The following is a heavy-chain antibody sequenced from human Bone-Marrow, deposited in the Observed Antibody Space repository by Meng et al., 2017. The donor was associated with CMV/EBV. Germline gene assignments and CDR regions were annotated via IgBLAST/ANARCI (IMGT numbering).Heavy chain of an antibody. Sequence: SVKVSCKASGGTFSSYAISWVRQAPGQGLEWMGGIIPIFGTANYAQKFQGRVTITTDESTSTAYMELSSLRSEDTAVYYCARDLVRFLEWLPRSVGSFYYYYGMDVWGQGTTVTVSS. CDR1: GGTFSSYA. V-gene: IGHV1-69*05. D-gene: IGHD3-3*01. J-gene: IGHJ6*02. CDR3: ARDLVRFLEWLPRSVGSFYYYYGMDV. CDR2: IIPIFGTA.